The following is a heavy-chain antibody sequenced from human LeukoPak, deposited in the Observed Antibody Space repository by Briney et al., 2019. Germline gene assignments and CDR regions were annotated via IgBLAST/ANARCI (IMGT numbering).Heavy chain of an antibody. CDR2: IYYSGST. Sequence: SETLSLTYTVSGGSISSYYWSWIRQPPGKGLEWIGYIYYSGSTNYNPSLKSRVTISVDTSKNQFSLKLSSVTAADTAVYYCARHADGYNVDYWGQGTLVTVSS. J-gene: IGHJ4*02. V-gene: IGHV4-59*08. CDR3: ARHADGYNVDY. CDR1: GGSISSYY. D-gene: IGHD5-24*01.